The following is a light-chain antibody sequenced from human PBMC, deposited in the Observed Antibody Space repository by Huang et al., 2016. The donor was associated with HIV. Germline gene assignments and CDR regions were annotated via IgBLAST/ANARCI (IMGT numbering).Light chain of an antibody. CDR3: QQYGSSPYT. V-gene: IGKV3-20*01. Sequence: EIVLTQFPGTLSLSPGERATVSCGASQSVSSSYLAWYQQKPGQAPTRLIYGASNRAIDIPDRFSGSGSGTDFTLTISRPEPEDFAVYYCQQYGSSPYTFGQGTKLEIK. J-gene: IGKJ2*01. CDR2: GAS. CDR1: QSVSSSY.